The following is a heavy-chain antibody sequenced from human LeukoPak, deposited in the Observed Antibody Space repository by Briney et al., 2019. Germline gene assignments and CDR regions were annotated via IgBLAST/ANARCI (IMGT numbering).Heavy chain of an antibody. CDR1: SGSISGYY. Sequence: AETLSLTCTVSSGSISGYYWTWIRQPPGKGLEWIGNIFYSGSTNYNPSLKSRVTISLDTSKKQFSLKLTSVPAADTAVYYCARQSYGGAYYFFGYWGQGTLVAVSS. J-gene: IGHJ4*02. D-gene: IGHD1-26*01. CDR3: ARQSYGGAYYFFGY. V-gene: IGHV4-59*08. CDR2: IFYSGST.